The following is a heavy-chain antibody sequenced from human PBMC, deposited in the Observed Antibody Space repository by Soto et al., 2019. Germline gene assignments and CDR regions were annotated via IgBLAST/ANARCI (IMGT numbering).Heavy chain of an antibody. Sequence: PSETLSLTCAVSVGSISSGGYSWSWIRQPPGKGLEWIGYIYHSGSTYYNPSLKSRVTIPVDRSKNQFSLKLSSVTAADTAVYYCARGGNDLIYYYYGMDVWGQGTTVTVSS. J-gene: IGHJ6*02. CDR3: ARGGNDLIYYYYGMDV. D-gene: IGHD1-1*01. CDR2: IYHSGST. V-gene: IGHV4-30-2*01. CDR1: VGSISSGGYS.